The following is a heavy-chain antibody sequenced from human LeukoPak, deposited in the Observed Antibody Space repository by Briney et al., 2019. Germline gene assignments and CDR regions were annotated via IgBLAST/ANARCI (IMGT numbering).Heavy chain of an antibody. CDR3: ARERSGSYPFDY. CDR2: IYYNGNT. CDR1: GGSISSGDYY. D-gene: IGHD1-26*01. V-gene: IGHV4-30-4*08. J-gene: IGHJ4*02. Sequence: SETLSLTCTVSGGSISSGDYYWSWIRQPPGKGLEWIGYIYYNGNTYYNPSLKSRVTMSLDTSKNQIFLKLSSVTAADTAVYSCARERSGSYPFDYWGQGTLVTVSS.